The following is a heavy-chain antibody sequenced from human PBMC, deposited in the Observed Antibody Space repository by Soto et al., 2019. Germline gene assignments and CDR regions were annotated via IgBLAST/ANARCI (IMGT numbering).Heavy chain of an antibody. V-gene: IGHV1-18*01. CDR2: ISAYNGNT. CDR3: ARDRGYCSSTSCYADYY. CDR1: GYTFTSYG. J-gene: IGHJ4*02. Sequence: ASVKVSCKASGYTFTSYGISWVRQAPGQGLEWMGWISAYNGNTNYAQKLQGRVTMTTDTSTSTAYMELRSLRSDDTAVYYCARDRGYCSSTSCYADYYWSQGTLVTVSS. D-gene: IGHD2-2*03.